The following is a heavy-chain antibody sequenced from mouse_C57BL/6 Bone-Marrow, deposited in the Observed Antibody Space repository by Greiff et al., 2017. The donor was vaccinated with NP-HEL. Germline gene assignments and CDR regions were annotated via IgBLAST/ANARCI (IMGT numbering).Heavy chain of an antibody. Sequence: EVKLMESGGGLVQPGGSMKLSCAASGFTFSDAWMDWVRQSPEKGLEWVAEIRNKANNHATYYAESVKGRFTISRDDSKSSVYLQMNSLRAEDTGIYYCTRVHYYGSSYIYWYFDVWGTGTTVTVSS. CDR3: TRVHYYGSSYIYWYFDV. CDR2: IRNKANNHAT. CDR1: GFTFSDAW. J-gene: IGHJ1*03. D-gene: IGHD1-1*01. V-gene: IGHV6-6*01.